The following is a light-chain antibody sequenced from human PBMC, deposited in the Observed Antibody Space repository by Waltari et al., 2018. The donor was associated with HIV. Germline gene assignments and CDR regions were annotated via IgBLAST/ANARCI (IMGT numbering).Light chain of an antibody. V-gene: IGKV1-5*03. CDR3: QQYDSPPYT. J-gene: IGKJ2*01. CDR1: QSVTTW. Sequence: DIQMAQSPSILYASVGGRVTITCRASQSVTTWVDWLQQKPGRSPKPLIYRASALEPGVPSRFRGSGSGTDFTLTISSLQPDDFATYYCQQYDSPPYTFGQGT. CDR2: RAS.